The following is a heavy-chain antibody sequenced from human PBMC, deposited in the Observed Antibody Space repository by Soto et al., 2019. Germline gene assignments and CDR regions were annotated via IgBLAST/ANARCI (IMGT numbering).Heavy chain of an antibody. J-gene: IGHJ3*02. V-gene: IGHV1-18*01. CDR2: IRAYSGNT. CDR1: GYTFTSYG. D-gene: IGHD3-22*01. CDR3: ARGGYYDSSGSESDAFDI. Sequence: ASVKVSCKASGYTFTSYGISWVRQAPGQGLEWMGWIRAYSGNTNYAQKLQGRVTMTTDTSTSTAYMELRSLRSDDTAVYYCARGGYYDSSGSESDAFDIWGQGTMVTVSS.